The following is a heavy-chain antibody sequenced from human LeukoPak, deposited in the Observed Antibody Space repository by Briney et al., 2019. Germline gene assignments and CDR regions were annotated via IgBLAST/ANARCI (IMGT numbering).Heavy chain of an antibody. CDR1: GNTFTSYA. D-gene: IGHD3-22*01. V-gene: IGHV1-69*06. Sequence: ASVKVSCKASGNTFTSYAMNWVRQAPGQGLEWMGGIIPIFGTANYAQKFQGRVTITADKSTSTAYMELSSLRSEDTAVYYCARLYYYYDSSGYYSFDAFDIWGQGTMVTVSS. CDR2: IIPIFGTA. CDR3: ARLYYYYDSSGYYSFDAFDI. J-gene: IGHJ3*02.